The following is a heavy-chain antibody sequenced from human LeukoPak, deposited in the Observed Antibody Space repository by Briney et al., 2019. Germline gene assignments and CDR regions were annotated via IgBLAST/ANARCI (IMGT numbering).Heavy chain of an antibody. CDR3: VKEGVVVTAPFDY. J-gene: IGHJ4*02. D-gene: IGHD2-21*02. V-gene: IGHV3-23*01. Sequence: GGSLRLSCAASGFTFSTYAMTWVRQTPGKGLEWVSSISASGHTTFYADSVKGRFTISRDNSKNTLYLEMNSLRAEDTAIYYCVKEGVVVTAPFDYWGQGTLVTVSS. CDR2: ISASGHTT. CDR1: GFTFSTYA.